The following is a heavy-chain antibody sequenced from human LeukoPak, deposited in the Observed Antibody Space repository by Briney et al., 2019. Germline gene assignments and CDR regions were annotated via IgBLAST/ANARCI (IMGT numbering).Heavy chain of an antibody. J-gene: IGHJ6*02. CDR1: ESTFSKFW. Sequence: PEGSLRLSCAASESTFSKFWMHWVRQAPGKGLVWVSGINRDGSTTTYADSVKGRLTVSRDNAKNTLYLQMNSLRAEDTAVYYCARGNYYGMDVWGQGTTVTVSS. V-gene: IGHV3-74*03. CDR2: INRDGSTT. D-gene: IGHD2/OR15-2a*01. CDR3: ARGNYYGMDV.